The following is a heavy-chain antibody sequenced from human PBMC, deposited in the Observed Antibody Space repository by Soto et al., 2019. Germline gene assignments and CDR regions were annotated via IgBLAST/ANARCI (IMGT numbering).Heavy chain of an antibody. Sequence: SSETLSLTCTVSGGSISSGGYYWSWIRQHPGKGLEWIGYIYYSGSTYYNPSLKSRVTISVDTSKNQFSLKLSSVTAADTAVYYCARVGLAVAGTPGWFDPWGQGTLVTVSS. CDR1: GGSISSGGYY. CDR2: IYYSGST. CDR3: ARVGLAVAGTPGWFDP. D-gene: IGHD6-19*01. V-gene: IGHV4-31*03. J-gene: IGHJ5*02.